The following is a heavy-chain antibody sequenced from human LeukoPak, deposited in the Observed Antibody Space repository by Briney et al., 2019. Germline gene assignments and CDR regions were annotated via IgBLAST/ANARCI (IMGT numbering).Heavy chain of an antibody. V-gene: IGHV4-39*01. J-gene: IGHJ4*02. Sequence: PSETLSLTCTVSGGSISSSNYYWGWIRQPPGKGLEWIGTIYYSGSTYYNPSLKSRVTVSADTSKNQFSLKLSSVTAADTTVYYCARGQITIFGVVNNEYFFDYWGQGILVTVSS. CDR3: ARGQITIFGVVNNEYFFDY. D-gene: IGHD3-3*01. CDR1: GGSISSSNYY. CDR2: IYYSGST.